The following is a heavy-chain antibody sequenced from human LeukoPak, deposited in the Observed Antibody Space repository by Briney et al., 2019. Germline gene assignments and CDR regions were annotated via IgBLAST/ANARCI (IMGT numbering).Heavy chain of an antibody. D-gene: IGHD2-21*01. Sequence: ASVKVSCKASGYTFTGYFLVWVRQAPGQGLEWMRRLNPNSGGTNYAQNFQGRVTMTRDTSISTAYMELSRLRSDDTAVYYCAREDELVDFDHWGQGTLVTVSS. CDR2: LNPNSGGT. V-gene: IGHV1-2*06. CDR3: AREDELVDFDH. CDR1: GYTFTGYF. J-gene: IGHJ4*02.